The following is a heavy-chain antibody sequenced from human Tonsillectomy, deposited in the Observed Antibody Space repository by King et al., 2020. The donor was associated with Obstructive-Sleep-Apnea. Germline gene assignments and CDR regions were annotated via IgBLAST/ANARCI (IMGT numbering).Heavy chain of an antibody. CDR1: GFTFSNAW. J-gene: IGHJ6*02. Sequence: VQLVESGGGLVKPGGSLRLSCAASGFTFSNAWMSWVRQAPGKGLEWGGRIKSKTDGGTAEYAAPVKGRFTISRDDSKNTLYLEMNSLKTEDAAVYYCTTDQGRVWGQGTTVTVS. CDR2: IKSKTDGGTA. V-gene: IGHV3-15*01. CDR3: TTDQGRV.